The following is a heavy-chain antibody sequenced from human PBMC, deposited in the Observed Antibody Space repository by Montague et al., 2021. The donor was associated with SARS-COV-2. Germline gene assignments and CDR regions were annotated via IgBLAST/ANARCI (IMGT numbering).Heavy chain of an antibody. Sequence: SETLSLTCTVSGGSISSYYWSWIRQPPGKGLEWIGLMYYSGSTNYNPSLKSRVTLSVDTSKNQFSLKLSSVTAAGTAVYYCARDFDYWGQGTLVTVSS. CDR2: MYYSGST. J-gene: IGHJ4*02. CDR1: GGSISSYY. V-gene: IGHV4-59*13. CDR3: ARDFDY.